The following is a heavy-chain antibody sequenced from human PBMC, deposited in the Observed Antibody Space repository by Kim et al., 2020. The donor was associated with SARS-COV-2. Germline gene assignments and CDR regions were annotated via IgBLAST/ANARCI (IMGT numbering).Heavy chain of an antibody. CDR1: GFTFSSYS. D-gene: IGHD3-9*01. Sequence: GGSLRLSCAASGFTFSSYSMNWVRQAPGKGLEWVSYISCGSSTIYYADSVKGRFTISRDNAKNSLYLQMNSLRAEDTAVYYCARDPDWRSDILTGYSFD. V-gene: IGHV3-48*01. J-gene: IGHJ4*01. CDR3: ARDPDWRSDILTGYSFD. CDR2: ISCGSSTI.